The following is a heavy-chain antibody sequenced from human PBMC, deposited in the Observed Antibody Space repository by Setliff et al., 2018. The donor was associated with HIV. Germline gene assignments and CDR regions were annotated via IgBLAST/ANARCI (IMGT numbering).Heavy chain of an antibody. V-gene: IGHV1-69*13. CDR2: IIPIFNTA. D-gene: IGHD3-22*01. J-gene: IGHJ4*02. CDR1: GGTFSLYA. CDR3: ARGLSFYDPGGFDY. Sequence: ASVKVSCKASGGTFSLYAINWVRQAPGQGLEWMGGIIPIFNTANYAQKFQGRVTITADGSTSTAYMELSSLRLEDTATYYCARGLSFYDPGGFDYWGQGTLVTVSS.